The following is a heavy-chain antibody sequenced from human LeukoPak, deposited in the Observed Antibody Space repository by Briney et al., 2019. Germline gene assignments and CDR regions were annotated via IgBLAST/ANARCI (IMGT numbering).Heavy chain of an antibody. Sequence: PSQTLSLTCTVSGGSISSGGYYWSWIRQHPGKGLEWIGYIYYSGSTYYNPSLKSRVTISVDTSKNQFSLKLSSVTAADTAVYYCARDCSSTSCYNGMDVWGQGTTATVSS. CDR2: IYYSGST. CDR3: ARDCSSTSCYNGMDV. J-gene: IGHJ6*02. D-gene: IGHD2-2*02. CDR1: GGSISSGGYY. V-gene: IGHV4-31*03.